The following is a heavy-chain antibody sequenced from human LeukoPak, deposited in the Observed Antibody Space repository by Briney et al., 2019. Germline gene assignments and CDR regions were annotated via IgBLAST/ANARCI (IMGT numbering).Heavy chain of an antibody. CDR2: ISIAGDT. D-gene: IGHD5-24*01. V-gene: IGHV3-13*01. Sequence: PGGSLRLSCAASGFSFSSYDMHWVRQAAGKGLEWVSAISIAGDTYYPDSVKGRFTISRDNAKNSLYLQMNSLRAEDTAVYYCARGGGTHRGWVDYWGQGTLVTVSS. J-gene: IGHJ4*02. CDR3: ARGGGTHRGWVDY. CDR1: GFSFSSYD.